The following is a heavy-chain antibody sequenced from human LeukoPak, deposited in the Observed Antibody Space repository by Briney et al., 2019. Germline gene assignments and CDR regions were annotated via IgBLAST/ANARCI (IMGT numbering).Heavy chain of an antibody. J-gene: IGHJ4*02. Sequence: GGSLRLSCAASGFTFSSYWMSWVRQAPGKGLEWVANIKQDGSEKYYVDSVKGRFTISRDNAKNSLYLQMNSLRAGDTAVYYCARFGELKGGYDFWSSYSMITFGPAWFGYWGQGTLVTVAS. CDR2: IKQDGSEK. CDR3: ARFGELKGGYDFWSSYSMITFGPAWFGY. D-gene: IGHD3-3*01. V-gene: IGHV3-7*01. CDR1: GFTFSSYW.